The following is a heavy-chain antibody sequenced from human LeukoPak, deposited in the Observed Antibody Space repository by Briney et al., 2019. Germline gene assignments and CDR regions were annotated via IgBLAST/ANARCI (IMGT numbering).Heavy chain of an antibody. CDR2: LYSDGNT. V-gene: IGHV3-53*01. J-gene: IGHJ4*02. Sequence: GGSLRLSCAASGSTVITNDMTWVRQAPGKGLEWVSVLYSDGNTKYADSVQGRFTISRDNSKNTLYLEINSLSPDDTAVYYCARGVEPLAANTLAYWGQGTLVSASS. D-gene: IGHD1-14*01. CDR3: ARGVEPLAANTLAY. CDR1: GSTVITND.